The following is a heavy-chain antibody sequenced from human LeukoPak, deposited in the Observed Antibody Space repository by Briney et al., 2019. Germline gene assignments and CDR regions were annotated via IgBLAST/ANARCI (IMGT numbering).Heavy chain of an antibody. J-gene: IGHJ3*02. V-gene: IGHV4-34*01. Sequence: SETLSLTCAVYGGSFSGYYWSWIRQPPGKGLEWIGEINHSGSTNYNPSLKSRVTISVDTSKNQFSLKLSSVTAADTAVYYCARGRGIGSDRTGLHAFDIWGQGTMVTVSS. D-gene: IGHD1-14*01. CDR2: INHSGST. CDR1: GGSFSGYY. CDR3: ARGRGIGSDRTGLHAFDI.